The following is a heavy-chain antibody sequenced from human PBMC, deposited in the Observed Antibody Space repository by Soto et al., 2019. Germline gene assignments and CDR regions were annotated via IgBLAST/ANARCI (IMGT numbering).Heavy chain of an antibody. J-gene: IGHJ4*02. CDR1: GFTFSDFE. D-gene: IGHD1-7*01. CDR3: ARDLYNWNYSGRVDY. V-gene: IGHV3-30-3*01. CDR2: ISYDGSNK. Sequence: SLRLSCSASGFTFSDFEMYWVRQAPGKGLDWVSFISYDGSNKYYADSVKGRFTISRDNSKNTLYLQMNSLRAEDTAVYYCARDLYNWNYSGRVDYWGQGTLVTVSS.